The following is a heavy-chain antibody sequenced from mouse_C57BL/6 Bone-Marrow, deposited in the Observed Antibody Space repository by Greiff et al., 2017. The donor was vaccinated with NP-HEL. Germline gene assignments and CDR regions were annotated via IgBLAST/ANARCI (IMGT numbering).Heavy chain of an antibody. Sequence: EVKLVESGGGLVKPGGSLKLSCAASGFTFSSYAMSWVRQTPEKRLEWVATISDGGSYTYYPDTVKGRFTISRDNAKNNLYLQMSHLKSEDTAMYYCAREGFAYWGQGTLVTVSA. CDR3: AREGFAY. V-gene: IGHV5-4*01. J-gene: IGHJ3*01. CDR1: GFTFSSYA. CDR2: ISDGGSYT.